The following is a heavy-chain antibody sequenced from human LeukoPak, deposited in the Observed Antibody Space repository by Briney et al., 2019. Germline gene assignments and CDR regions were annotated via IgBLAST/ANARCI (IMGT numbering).Heavy chain of an antibody. CDR1: GFTFSSYS. CDR3: AREEDSGCCPWDY. J-gene: IGHJ4*02. V-gene: IGHV3-48*01. D-gene: IGHD3-22*01. Sequence: GSLRLSCAASGFTFSSYSMNWVRQAPGKGLEWVSYISSSSSTIYYADSVKGRFTISRDNAKNSLYLQMNSLRAEDTAVYYCAREEDSGCCPWDYWGQGTLVTVSS. CDR2: ISSSSSTI.